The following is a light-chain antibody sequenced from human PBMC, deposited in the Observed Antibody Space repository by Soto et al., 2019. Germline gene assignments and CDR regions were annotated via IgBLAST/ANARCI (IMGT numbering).Light chain of an antibody. V-gene: IGKV1D-8*02. Sequence: IWRTQSPSLLSASPGDRVTISCRISQGISSYLAWYQQKPGKAPELLIYAASTLQSGVPSRFSGSGSGTEFTLTISSLQSEDFAVYYCQQYNIWRSISFGQGTRLEIK. CDR3: QQYNIWRSIS. CDR2: AAS. CDR1: QGISSY. J-gene: IGKJ5*01.